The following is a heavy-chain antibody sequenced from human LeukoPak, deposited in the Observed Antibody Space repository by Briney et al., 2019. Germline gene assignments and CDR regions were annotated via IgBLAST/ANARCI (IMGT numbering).Heavy chain of an antibody. CDR3: AKRGVVIRVILVGFHKQAYYFES. V-gene: IGHV3-23*01. CDR2: ISDSGSTT. J-gene: IGHJ4*02. D-gene: IGHD3-22*01. Sequence: GGSLRLSCAVSGITLSNYGMSWVRQAPGKGLEWVAGISDSGSTTNYADPVKGRFTVSRDNPKNTLYLQMNSLRAEDTAVYFCAKRGVVIRVILVGFHKQAYYFESWGQGVLVTVSS. CDR1: GITLSNYG.